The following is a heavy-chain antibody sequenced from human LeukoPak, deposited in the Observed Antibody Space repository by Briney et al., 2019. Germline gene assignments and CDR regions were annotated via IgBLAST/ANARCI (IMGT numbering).Heavy chain of an antibody. D-gene: IGHD1-1*01. Sequence: ASVKVSCKASGYTFTSYDINWVRQATGQGLEWMGWMNPKSGNTGYAQKYQGRVTITRNTSISTAYMELSSLRSEDTAVYYCARRLVGSLDYYYYMDVWGKGTTVTVSS. CDR2: MNPKSGNT. CDR3: ARRLVGSLDYYYYMDV. V-gene: IGHV1-8*03. CDR1: GYTFTSYD. J-gene: IGHJ6*03.